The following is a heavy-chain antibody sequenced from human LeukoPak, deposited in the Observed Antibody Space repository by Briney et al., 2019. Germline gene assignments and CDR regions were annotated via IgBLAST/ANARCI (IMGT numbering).Heavy chain of an antibody. CDR3: ARALGGGDAFDI. CDR2: MNPNSGNT. D-gene: IGHD3-16*01. Sequence: ASVKVSCKASGYTFTSYDINWVPQATGQGLECMGWMNPNSGNTGYAQKCQGRVTMTRNTSISTAYMELSSLRSEDTAVYYCARALGGGDAFDIWGQGTMVTVSS. V-gene: IGHV1-8*01. J-gene: IGHJ3*02. CDR1: GYTFTSYD.